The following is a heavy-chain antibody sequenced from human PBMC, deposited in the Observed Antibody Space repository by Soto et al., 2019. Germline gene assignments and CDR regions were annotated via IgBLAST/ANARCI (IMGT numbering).Heavy chain of an antibody. CDR3: ARASSSSPKTFDY. CDR1: GFTFSSYS. D-gene: IGHD6-13*01. Sequence: GGSLRLSCAASGFTFSSYSMNWVRQAPGKGLEWVSYISSSSTTIYYADSVKGRFTISRDNAKNSLYLQMNSLRDEDTAVYYCARASSSSPKTFDYWGQGTLVTVSS. CDR2: ISSSSTTI. J-gene: IGHJ4*02. V-gene: IGHV3-48*02.